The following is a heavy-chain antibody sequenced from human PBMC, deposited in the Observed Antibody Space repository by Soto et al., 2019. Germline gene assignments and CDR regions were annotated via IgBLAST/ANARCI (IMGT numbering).Heavy chain of an antibody. CDR1: GGSFSGYY. CDR2: INHSGST. J-gene: IGHJ6*04. Sequence: SETLSLTCAVYGGSFSGYYWSWIRQPPGKGLEWVGEINHSGSTNYNPSLKSRVTISVDTSKNQFSLKLSSVTAADTAVYYCARRNYYGAGSYPPPAMDVWGKGTTVTVSS. V-gene: IGHV4-34*01. D-gene: IGHD3-10*01. CDR3: ARRNYYGAGSYPPPAMDV.